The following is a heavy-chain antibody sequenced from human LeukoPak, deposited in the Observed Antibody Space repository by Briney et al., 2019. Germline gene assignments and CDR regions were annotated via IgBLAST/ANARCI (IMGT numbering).Heavy chain of an antibody. Sequence: GGSLRLSCAASGFTFRDSWMHWVRQAPGKGLEWVANINQDGSHKYYVDSVEGRFIISRGTAENSVHLQMNSLRAEDTAVYYCARDRGFTSYDYWGQGILVTVSS. CDR3: ARDRGFTSYDY. V-gene: IGHV3-7*01. CDR1: GFTFRDSW. J-gene: IGHJ4*02. D-gene: IGHD5-12*01. CDR2: INQDGSHK.